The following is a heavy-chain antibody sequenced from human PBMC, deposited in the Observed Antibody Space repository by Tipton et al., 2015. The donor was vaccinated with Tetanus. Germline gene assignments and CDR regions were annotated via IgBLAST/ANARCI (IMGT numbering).Heavy chain of an antibody. V-gene: IGHV4-61*08. CDR1: GGSISSGDHQ. D-gene: IGHD5-12*01. CDR3: ARANNDYPKKGPFDS. Sequence: TLSLTCTVSGGSISSGDHQWNWIRQPPGKGLEWLAYISPSGRTNSNYSLKSRLAISADTSKNQFSLNLRSVITADTAVYYCARANNDYPKKGPFDSWGQGILVIVSA. J-gene: IGHJ4*02. CDR2: ISPSGRT.